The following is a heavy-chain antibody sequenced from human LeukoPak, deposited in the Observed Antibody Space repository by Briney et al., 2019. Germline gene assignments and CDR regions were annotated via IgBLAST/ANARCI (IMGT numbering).Heavy chain of an antibody. CDR1: GYSISSGYY. Sequence: SETLSLTCTVSGYSISSGYYWGWIRQPPGKGLEWIGSIYHSGSTYYNPSLKSRVTISVDTSKNQFSLKLSSVTAADTAVYYCARGVGLYFDYWGQGTLVTVSS. D-gene: IGHD1-26*01. CDR2: IYHSGST. CDR3: ARGVGLYFDY. J-gene: IGHJ4*02. V-gene: IGHV4-38-2*02.